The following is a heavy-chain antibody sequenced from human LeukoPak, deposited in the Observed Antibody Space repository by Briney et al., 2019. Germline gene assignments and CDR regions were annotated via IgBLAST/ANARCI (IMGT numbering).Heavy chain of an antibody. CDR1: GDSVSSNSAT. D-gene: IGHD2-8*02. J-gene: IGHJ6*02. V-gene: IGHV6-1*01. CDR3: ARGLLVGHPYYCAMDV. CDR2: TNFRSKWYN. Sequence: SQTLSLTCAISGDSVSSNSATWTWIRQSPSRGLEWLVETNFRSKWYNDSAESVKSRISINPDTSKNEFSLQLSSVTPEDTAVYYCARGLLVGHPYYCAMDVWGQGTTVSVSS.